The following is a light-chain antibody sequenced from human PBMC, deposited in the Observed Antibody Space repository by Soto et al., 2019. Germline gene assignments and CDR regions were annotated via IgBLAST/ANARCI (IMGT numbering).Light chain of an antibody. Sequence: SALTQPRSVSGSPGQSVTISCTGTGNDVGAYNYVSWYQQHPVRPPKLMIYDVTKWPSGVPERFSGSKSGNTASLTISGLQLEDEADYSWCSYAGASVYLFAAGTKGTV. V-gene: IGLV2-11*01. CDR2: DVT. CDR1: GNDVGAYNY. CDR3: CSYAGASVYL. J-gene: IGLJ1*01.